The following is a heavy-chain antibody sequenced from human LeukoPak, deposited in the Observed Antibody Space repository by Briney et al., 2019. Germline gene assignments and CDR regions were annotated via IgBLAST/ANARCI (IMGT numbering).Heavy chain of an antibody. D-gene: IGHD5-24*01. CDR3: ANWRWLRDLGAFAN. CDR1: GFSFSSYA. J-gene: IGHJ3*02. V-gene: IGHV3-23*01. Sequence: PGGSLRLSCAASGFSFSSYAMSWVRQVPGKGLEWLSATSDSGYSTYYADSVKGRFTISRDNSKNTLYLQMNSLRVEDTAVHYCANWRWLRDLGAFANWVQGTIVTVSS. CDR2: TSDSGYST.